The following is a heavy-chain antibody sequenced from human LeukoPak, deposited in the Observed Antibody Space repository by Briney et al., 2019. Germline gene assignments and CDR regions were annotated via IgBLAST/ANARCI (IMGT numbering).Heavy chain of an antibody. D-gene: IGHD3-22*01. V-gene: IGHV3-30*18. Sequence: GRSLRLSCAASGFTFSSSGMHWVRQAPGKGLEWVAVISYDGSNKYYADSVKGRFTISRDNSKNTLYLQMNSLRAGDTAVYYCAKDSYDRSGYYYYYFAYWGQGTQVTVSS. CDR3: AKDSYDRSGYYYYYFAY. CDR1: GFTFSSSG. CDR2: ISYDGSNK. J-gene: IGHJ4*02.